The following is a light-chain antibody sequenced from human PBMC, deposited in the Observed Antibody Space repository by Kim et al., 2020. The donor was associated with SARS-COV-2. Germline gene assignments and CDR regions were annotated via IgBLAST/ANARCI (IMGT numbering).Light chain of an antibody. CDR2: DAS. CDR1: QSVSNY. Sequence: EIVLTQSPATLSLSPGERATLSCRASQSVSNYLVWYQQKPGQAPRLLIYDASNRATGVPARFSGSGSGTDFTLTISSLEPEDFAVYYCQQRSKSFGGGTKVEIK. J-gene: IGKJ4*01. CDR3: QQRSKS. V-gene: IGKV3-11*01.